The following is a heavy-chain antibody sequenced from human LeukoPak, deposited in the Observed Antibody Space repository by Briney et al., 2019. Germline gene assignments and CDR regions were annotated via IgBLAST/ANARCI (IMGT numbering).Heavy chain of an antibody. CDR3: ARDPRYYYDSSGYYYPYYFDY. CDR2: ISSSSNYI. CDR1: GFTFSSYS. Sequence: GGSLRLSCAASGFTFSSYSMNWVRHAPGKGLEWVSSISSSSNYIYYADSVKGRFTISRDNAKNSLYLQMNSLRAEDTAVYYCARDPRYYYDSSGYYYPYYFDYWGQGTLVTVSS. D-gene: IGHD3-22*01. V-gene: IGHV3-21*01. J-gene: IGHJ4*02.